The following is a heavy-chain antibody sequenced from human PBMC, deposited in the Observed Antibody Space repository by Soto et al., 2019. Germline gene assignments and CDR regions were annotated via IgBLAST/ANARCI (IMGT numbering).Heavy chain of an antibody. D-gene: IGHD1-26*01. CDR1: GFTFSSYA. J-gene: IGHJ4*02. CDR3: AREHTTSGSYDY. Sequence: GGSLRLSCAASGFTFSSYAMHWVRQAPGKGLEWVAVISYDGSNKYYADSVKGRFTISRDNSKNTLYLQMNSLRAEDTAVYYCAREHTTSGSYDYWGQGTLVTVSS. CDR2: ISYDGSNK. V-gene: IGHV3-30-3*01.